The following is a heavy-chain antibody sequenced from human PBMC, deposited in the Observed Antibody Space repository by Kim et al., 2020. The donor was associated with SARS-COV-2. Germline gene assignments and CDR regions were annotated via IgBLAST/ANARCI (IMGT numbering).Heavy chain of an antibody. CDR1: GFTFTNYA. CDR2: ISGSGGIA. D-gene: IGHD2-15*01. J-gene: IGHJ3*01. CDR3: AKKQYCSGGGCLNDAFDV. V-gene: IGHV3-23*01. Sequence: GGSLRLSCAASGFTFTNYAMSWVRQAPGKGLEWVASISGSGGIADYADPLKGRVTISRDSKNTLHLQMNSLRAEDTAVYYCAKKQYCSGGGCLNDAFDVWGQGTMVTVSS.